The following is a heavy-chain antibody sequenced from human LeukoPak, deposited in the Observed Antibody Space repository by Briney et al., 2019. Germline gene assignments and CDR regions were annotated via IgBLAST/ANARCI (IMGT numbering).Heavy chain of an antibody. V-gene: IGHV3-7*01. J-gene: IGHJ3*02. D-gene: IGHD2-21*01. CDR1: GFTFSSYS. Sequence: PGGSLRLSCAASGFTFSSYSMNWVRRAPGKGLEWVANIKQDGSEKYYVDSVKGRFTISRDNAKNSLYLQMNSLRAEDTAVYYCAREIAYTAFDIWGQGTMVTVSS. CDR3: AREIAYTAFDI. CDR2: IKQDGSEK.